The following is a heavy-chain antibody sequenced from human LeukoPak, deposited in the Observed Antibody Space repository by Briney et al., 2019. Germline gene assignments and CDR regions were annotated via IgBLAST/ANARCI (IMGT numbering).Heavy chain of an antibody. CDR2: ISGSGGST. D-gene: IGHD3-10*01. Sequence: GGSLRLSCAASGFTFSSYAVSWVRQAPGKGLEWVSAISGSGGSTYYADSVKGRFTISRDNSKNTLYLQMNSLRAEDTAVYYCAKVQWFGELLPFDYWGQGTLVTVSS. CDR1: GFTFSSYA. J-gene: IGHJ4*02. CDR3: AKVQWFGELLPFDY. V-gene: IGHV3-23*01.